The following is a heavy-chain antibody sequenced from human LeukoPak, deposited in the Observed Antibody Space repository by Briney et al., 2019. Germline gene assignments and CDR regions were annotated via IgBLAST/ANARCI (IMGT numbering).Heavy chain of an antibody. V-gene: IGHV3-53*01. Sequence: PGGSLRLSCAASGFTVSSNYMSWVRQAPGKGLEWVSVIYSGGSTYYADSVKGRFTISRDNSKNTLYLQMNSLRAEDTAVYYCAREDYYDSSGFGGGYWGRGTLVTVSS. CDR1: GFTVSSNY. J-gene: IGHJ4*02. CDR2: IYSGGST. CDR3: AREDYYDSSGFGGGY. D-gene: IGHD3-22*01.